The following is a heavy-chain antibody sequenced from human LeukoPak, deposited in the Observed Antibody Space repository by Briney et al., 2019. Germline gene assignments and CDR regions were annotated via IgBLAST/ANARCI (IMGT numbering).Heavy chain of an antibody. CDR1: GDSISTSTYY. J-gene: IGHJ6*03. Sequence: SETLSLTCTVSGDSISTSTYYWGWIRQPPGKGLEWIGSIYFGGGTYYNPSLKSRVTVSIDTSKNQFSLKLSSVTAADTAVYYCARGVGYSGYGHYYYYYMDVWGKGTTVTVSS. D-gene: IGHD5-12*01. CDR3: ARGVGYSGYGHYYYYYMDV. CDR2: IYFGGGT. V-gene: IGHV4-39*07.